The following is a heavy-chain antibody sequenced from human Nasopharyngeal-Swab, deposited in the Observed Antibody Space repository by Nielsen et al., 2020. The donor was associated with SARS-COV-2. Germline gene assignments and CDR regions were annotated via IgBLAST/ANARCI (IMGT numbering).Heavy chain of an antibody. CDR2: INWNGGST. Sequence: GESLKISCAASGFTFSSYWMSWVRQAPGKGLEWVSGINWNGGSTGYADSVKGRFTISRDNAKNSLYLQMNSLRAEDTALYYCAKGAQWLVRDELDYWGQGTLVTVSS. CDR3: AKGAQWLVRDELDY. D-gene: IGHD6-19*01. V-gene: IGHV3-20*04. J-gene: IGHJ4*02. CDR1: GFTFSSYW.